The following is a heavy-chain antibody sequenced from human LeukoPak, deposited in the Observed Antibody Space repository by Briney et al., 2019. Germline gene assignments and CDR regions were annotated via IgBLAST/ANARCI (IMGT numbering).Heavy chain of an antibody. V-gene: IGHV1-2*02. Sequence: ASMKVSCKASGYTSTGYYMHWVRQAPGQGLEWMGWINPNSGDTNYEQKFQGRVTMTRDTSISTAYMELSRLRSDDRAVYYCARALYTSSWPINAFNIWGQGTMVTVSS. J-gene: IGHJ3*02. CDR1: GYTSTGYY. CDR2: INPNSGDT. D-gene: IGHD6-13*01. CDR3: ARALYTSSWPINAFNI.